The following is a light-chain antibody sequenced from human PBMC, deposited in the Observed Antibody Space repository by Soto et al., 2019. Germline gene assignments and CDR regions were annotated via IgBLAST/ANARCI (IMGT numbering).Light chain of an antibody. CDR2: EVS. Sequence: SVLTQPASVSGSPGQSITISCTGTSSDVGGYNYVSWYQQHPGKAPKLMIYEVSNRPSGVSNRFSGSKSGNTASLTISGLQAEDEADYYYSSYTSSSTLVFGTGTKATVL. J-gene: IGLJ1*01. V-gene: IGLV2-14*01. CDR1: SSDVGGYNY. CDR3: SSYTSSSTLV.